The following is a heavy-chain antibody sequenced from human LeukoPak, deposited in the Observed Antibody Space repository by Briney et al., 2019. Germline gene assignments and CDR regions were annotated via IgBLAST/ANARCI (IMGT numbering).Heavy chain of an antibody. CDR3: ASLYYFDSSGYYYGKADI. V-gene: IGHV4-31*03. CDR2: IYYSGST. CDR1: GGSISSGGYY. D-gene: IGHD3-22*01. J-gene: IGHJ3*02. Sequence: TLSLTCTVSGGSISSGGYYWSWIRQLPGKGLECIGFIYYSGSTFYNPSLKSRVTTSIDTSKNQFSLKLSSVTAADTAVYYCASLYYFDSSGYYYGKADIWGQGTMVTVSS.